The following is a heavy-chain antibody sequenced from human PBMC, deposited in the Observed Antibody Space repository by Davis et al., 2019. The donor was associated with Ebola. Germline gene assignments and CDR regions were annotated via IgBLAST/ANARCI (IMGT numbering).Heavy chain of an antibody. D-gene: IGHD3-22*01. Sequence: GGSLRLSCAASGFTFSRYSMNWVRQAPGKGLEWVSSISSSSSYIYYADSVKGRFTISRDNAKNSLYLQMNSLRAEDTAVYYCARELLLGSYYYGMDVWGQGTTVTVSS. CDR1: GFTFSRYS. V-gene: IGHV3-21*01. CDR2: ISSSSSYI. J-gene: IGHJ6*02. CDR3: ARELLLGSYYYGMDV.